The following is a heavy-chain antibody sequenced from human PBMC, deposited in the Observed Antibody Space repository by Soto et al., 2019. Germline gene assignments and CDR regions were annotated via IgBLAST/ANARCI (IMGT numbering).Heavy chain of an antibody. Sequence: QVQLQESGPGLVKPSQTLSLTCSVSGDSVSSGDSYWSWFRQPPGKALEWIGYTSFSGYTSYSPALKSRVTISVDMSKSQFSLRLTSVTAADTAVYYCVRGGNPYHYATSGPGTFDKCGQGTLVSVSS. J-gene: IGHJ4*02. CDR2: TSFSGYT. V-gene: IGHV4-30-4*01. CDR3: VRGGNPYHYATSGPGTFDK. D-gene: IGHD1-26*01. CDR1: GDSVSSGDSY.